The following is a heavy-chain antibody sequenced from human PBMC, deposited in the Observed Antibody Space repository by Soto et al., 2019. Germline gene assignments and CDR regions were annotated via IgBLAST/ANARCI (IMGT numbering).Heavy chain of an antibody. CDR1: GFTFISYG. CDR3: AREPFDSSGYYCFDY. V-gene: IGHV3-33*01. D-gene: IGHD3-22*01. CDR2: IWYDGSNK. J-gene: IGHJ4*02. Sequence: GGSLRVSCAAAGFTFISYGMHRVRQAPGKGLEWVAVIWYDGSNKYYADSVKGRFTISRDNSKNTLYLQMNSLRAEDTAVYYCAREPFDSSGYYCFDYWGQGP.